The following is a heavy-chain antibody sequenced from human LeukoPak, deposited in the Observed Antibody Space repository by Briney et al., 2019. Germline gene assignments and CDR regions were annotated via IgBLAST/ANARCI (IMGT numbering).Heavy chain of an antibody. D-gene: IGHD3-3*01. Sequence: PGGSLRLSCAASGFTFSSYAMSWVRQAPGKGLEWVSAISGSGGSTYYADSVKGRFTISRVNSKNTLYLQMNSLRAEDTAVYYCAKDLKSLYYDFWSGEGYYGMDVWGQGTTVTVSS. CDR1: GFTFSSYA. J-gene: IGHJ6*02. CDR2: ISGSGGST. CDR3: AKDLKSLYYDFWSGEGYYGMDV. V-gene: IGHV3-23*01.